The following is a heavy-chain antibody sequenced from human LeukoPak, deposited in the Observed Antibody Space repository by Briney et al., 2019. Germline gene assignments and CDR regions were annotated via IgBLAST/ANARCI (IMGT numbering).Heavy chain of an antibody. Sequence: SETLSLTCTVSGGSISSYYWSWIRQPPGKGLEWIGYIYYSGSTNYNPSLKSRVTISVDTSKNQFSLKLSSVTAADTAVYHCARAKEYYYDSSGYYLNDAFDIWGQGTMVTVSS. V-gene: IGHV4-59*01. CDR1: GGSISSYY. D-gene: IGHD3-22*01. CDR3: ARAKEYYYDSSGYYLNDAFDI. CDR2: IYYSGST. J-gene: IGHJ3*02.